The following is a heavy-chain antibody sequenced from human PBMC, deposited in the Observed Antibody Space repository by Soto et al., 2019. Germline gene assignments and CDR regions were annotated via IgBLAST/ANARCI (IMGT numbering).Heavy chain of an antibody. CDR2: IYHSGSS. V-gene: IGHV4-30-2*01. D-gene: IGHD3-22*01. J-gene: IGHJ4*02. Sequence: TLSLTCAVSGGSISSGGHSWSWIRQPPGKGLEWIGYIYHSGSSYYNPSLESRITLSVERSKNQFSLKLRSVTAADTAVYYCARGGSGYYDISGYYPLDCWGQGILVTVSS. CDR1: GGSISSGGHS. CDR3: ARGGSGYYDISGYYPLDC.